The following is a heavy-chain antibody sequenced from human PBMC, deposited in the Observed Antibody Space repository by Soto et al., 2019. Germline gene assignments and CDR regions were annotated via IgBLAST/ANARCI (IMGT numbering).Heavy chain of an antibody. CDR3: VRHGIGNLHGLVDV. Sequence: QVQLQESGPGLVKPSETLSLTCTVSGGSIDGRNCAWIRQPPGKGLEWLGYVYYDGGSSYNPSVKSRLTLSMHTSKSQFSLQLRSVTAADTAVYYCVRHGIGNLHGLVDVWGRGTTVTVSS. D-gene: IGHD1-26*01. V-gene: IGHV4-59*08. CDR1: GGSIDGRN. J-gene: IGHJ6*02. CDR2: VYYDGGS.